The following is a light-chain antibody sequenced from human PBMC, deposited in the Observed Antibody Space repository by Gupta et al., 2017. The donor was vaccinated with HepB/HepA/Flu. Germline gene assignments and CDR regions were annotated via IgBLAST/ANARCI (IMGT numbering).Light chain of an antibody. V-gene: IGKV6-21*01. Sequence: DIVLTQSPDFASATPKEKVTITCLSSQSVSTSLHWYQQKPEQSPKLLIKYASQHDSGVPSRFSGSGSGTYFTLTISSLEAEDAATYYCQHRTTLPRTFGQGTKVEIK. J-gene: IGKJ1*01. CDR1: QSVSTS. CDR3: QHRTTLPRT. CDR2: YAS.